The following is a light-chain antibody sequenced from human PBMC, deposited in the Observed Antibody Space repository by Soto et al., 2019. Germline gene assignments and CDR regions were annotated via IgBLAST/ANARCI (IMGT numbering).Light chain of an antibody. CDR1: QSVSSN. CDR3: QQYYNWPRT. V-gene: IGKV3-15*01. J-gene: IGKJ1*01. CDR2: GAS. Sequence: DIVMTQSPLSLPVTPGEPATLSCSASQSVSSNLAWYQQKPGQAPRLLIYGASTRATGIPDRFSGSGSGTEFTLSISSLQSEDFAVYYCQQYYNWPRTFGQGTKVDIK.